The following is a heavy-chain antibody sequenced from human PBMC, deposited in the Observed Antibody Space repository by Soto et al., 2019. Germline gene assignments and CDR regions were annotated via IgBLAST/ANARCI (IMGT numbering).Heavy chain of an antibody. Sequence: QVQLVESGGGLVKPGGSLRLSCEASGFTFSDCYMSWIRQAPGKGLEWVSYIFSSGDTKYYADSVKGRFTISRDNAKKSLYLQMDSLRAEDTAVYYCARALDRGGYYQGFDYWGQGTLVTVSS. V-gene: IGHV3-11*01. D-gene: IGHD3-10*01. CDR1: GFTFSDCY. CDR2: IFSSGDTK. CDR3: ARALDRGGYYQGFDY. J-gene: IGHJ4*02.